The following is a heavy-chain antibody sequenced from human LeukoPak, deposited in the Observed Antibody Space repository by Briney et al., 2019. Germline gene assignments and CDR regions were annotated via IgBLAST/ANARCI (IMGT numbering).Heavy chain of an antibody. Sequence: AASVKVSCKTSGYTFTGYYMHWVRQAPGQGLEWMGIINPSGGSTSYAQKFQGRVTMTRDTSTSTVYMGLSSLRSEDTAVYYCARDRYYYDSSGYLNYWGQGTLVTVSS. CDR3: ARDRYYYDSSGYLNY. J-gene: IGHJ4*02. CDR2: INPSGGST. V-gene: IGHV1-46*01. D-gene: IGHD3-22*01. CDR1: GYTFTGYY.